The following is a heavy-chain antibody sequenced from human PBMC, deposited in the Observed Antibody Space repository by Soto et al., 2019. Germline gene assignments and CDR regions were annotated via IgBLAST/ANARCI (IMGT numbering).Heavy chain of an antibody. J-gene: IGHJ4*02. CDR3: AXGRMSIAARLWYFDY. Sequence: GGSLRLSCAASGFTFSSYAMSWVRQAPGKGLEWVSAISGSGGSTYYADSVKGRFTISRDNSKNTLYLQMNSLRAEDTAVYYCAXGRMSIAARLWYFDYWGQGTLVTVSS. CDR2: ISGSGGST. D-gene: IGHD6-6*01. CDR1: GFTFSSYA. V-gene: IGHV3-23*01.